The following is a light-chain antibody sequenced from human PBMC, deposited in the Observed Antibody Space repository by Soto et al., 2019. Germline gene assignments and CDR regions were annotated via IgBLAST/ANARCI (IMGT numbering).Light chain of an antibody. Sequence: QSVLTQPASVSGSPGQSITISCTGTGSDVGGYNYVSWYQQHPGKAPKLMIYDVSNRPSGVSNRFSGSKSGNTASLTISGLQAEDEADYYCSSYTSRSSSTYVFGTGTKVTVL. CDR2: DVS. V-gene: IGLV2-14*01. J-gene: IGLJ1*01. CDR3: SSYTSRSSSTYV. CDR1: GSDVGGYNY.